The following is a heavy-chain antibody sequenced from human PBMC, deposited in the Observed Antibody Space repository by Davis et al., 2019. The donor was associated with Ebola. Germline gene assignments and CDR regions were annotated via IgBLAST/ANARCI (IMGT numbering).Heavy chain of an antibody. CDR2: MNPNSGNT. CDR1: GYTFTSYD. D-gene: IGHD4-11*01. CDR3: ARYVTTWVIDTDYYYYYGMDV. V-gene: IGHV1-8*01. Sequence: ASVKVSCKASGYTFTSYDINWVRQATGQGLEWMGWMNPNSGNTGYAQKFQGRVTMTRNTSISTAYMELSSLRSEDTAVYYCARYVTTWVIDTDYYYYYGMDVWGQGTTVTVSS. J-gene: IGHJ6*02.